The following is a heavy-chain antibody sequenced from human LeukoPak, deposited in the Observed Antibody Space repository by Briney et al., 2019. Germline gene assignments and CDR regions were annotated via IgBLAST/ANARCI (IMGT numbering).Heavy chain of an antibody. CDR2: IYYSGST. D-gene: IGHD3-10*01. V-gene: IGHV4-30-4*01. J-gene: IGHJ5*02. CDR1: GGSISSGDYY. CDR3: VGYGSGSYYPENNWFDP. Sequence: PSQTLSLTCTVCGGSISSGDYYWSWIRQPPGKVLVWFGYIYYSGSTYYNPSLKSRVTISVDTSKNQFSLKLSSVPAADTAVYYCVGYGSGSYYPENNWFDPWGQGTLVTVSS.